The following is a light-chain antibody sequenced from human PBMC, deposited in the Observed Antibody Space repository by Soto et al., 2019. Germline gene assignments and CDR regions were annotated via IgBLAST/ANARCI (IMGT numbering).Light chain of an antibody. CDR3: QQYNKWLPLT. V-gene: IGKV3-15*01. CDR1: QSISSN. Sequence: EIVMTQSPATLSVSPGERATLSCRASQSISSNLAWYQQKPGQAPRILIYGASTRAAGIPARFSGSGSGTEFTLTISSLQSEDFPVYYCQQYNKWLPLTFGGGTKVEIK. CDR2: GAS. J-gene: IGKJ4*01.